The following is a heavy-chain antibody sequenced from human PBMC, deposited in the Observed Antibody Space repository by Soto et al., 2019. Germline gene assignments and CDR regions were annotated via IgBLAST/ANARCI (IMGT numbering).Heavy chain of an antibody. J-gene: IGHJ4*02. CDR3: AKDRGRVYYYGSGSYIFDY. CDR2: ISGSGGST. Sequence: EVQLLESGGGLVQPGGSLRLSCAASGFTFSSYAMSWVHQAPGKGLEWVSAISGSGGSTYYADSVKGRFTISRDNSKNTLYLQMNSLRAEDTAVYYCAKDRGRVYYYGSGSYIFDYWGQGTLVTVSS. CDR1: GFTFSSYA. V-gene: IGHV3-23*01. D-gene: IGHD3-10*01.